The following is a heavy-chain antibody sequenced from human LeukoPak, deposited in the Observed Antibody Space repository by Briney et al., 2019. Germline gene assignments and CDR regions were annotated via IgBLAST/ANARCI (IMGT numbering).Heavy chain of an antibody. CDR1: GYTFTSYG. V-gene: IGHV1-18*01. Sequence: ASVKVSCKASGYTFTSYGISWVRQAPGQGLEWMGWFSAYNGNTNYAQKLQGRVTMTTDTSTSTAYMELRSLRSDDTAVCYCARAPFLEWLLQLDAFDIWGQGTMVTVSS. D-gene: IGHD3-3*01. CDR2: FSAYNGNT. J-gene: IGHJ3*02. CDR3: ARAPFLEWLLQLDAFDI.